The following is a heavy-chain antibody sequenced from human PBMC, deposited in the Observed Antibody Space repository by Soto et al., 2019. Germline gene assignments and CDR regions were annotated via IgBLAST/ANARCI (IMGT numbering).Heavy chain of an antibody. V-gene: IGHV4-59*01. CDR3: ARERSSTIFGVVADVFDI. J-gene: IGHJ3*02. Sequence: SETLSLTCTVSGGSISSYYWSWIRQPPGKGLEWIGYIYYSGSTNYNPSLKSRVTISVDTSKNQFSLKLSSVTAADTAVYYCARERSSTIFGVVADVFDIWGQGTMVTVSS. D-gene: IGHD3-3*01. CDR1: GGSISSYY. CDR2: IYYSGST.